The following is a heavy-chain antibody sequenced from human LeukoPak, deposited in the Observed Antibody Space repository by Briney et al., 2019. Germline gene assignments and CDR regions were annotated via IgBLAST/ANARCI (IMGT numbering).Heavy chain of an antibody. CDR1: GFTFSDYG. CDR2: INWNGGST. CDR3: ARGGYGSGSPGY. Sequence: GGSLRLSCAASGFTFSDYGMSWVRQVPGKGLEWVSAINWNGGSTGYADSVKGRFTISRDNAKNSLYLQMNSLRVEATALYYCARGGYGSGSPGYWGQGTLVTVSS. D-gene: IGHD3-10*01. V-gene: IGHV3-20*04. J-gene: IGHJ4*02.